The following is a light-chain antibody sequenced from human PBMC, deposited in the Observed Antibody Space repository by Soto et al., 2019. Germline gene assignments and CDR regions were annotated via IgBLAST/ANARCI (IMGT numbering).Light chain of an antibody. CDR1: SGHSSYI. CDR2: LESSGSY. Sequence: QSVLTQSSSASASLGSSVKLTCTLSSGHSSYIIAWHQQQPGKAPRYLMKLESSGSYNKGSGVPDRFSGSSSGADRYLTISNLQSEDGADYYCETWHSNTRVFGGGTKVTVL. CDR3: ETWHSNTRV. J-gene: IGLJ3*02. V-gene: IGLV4-60*03.